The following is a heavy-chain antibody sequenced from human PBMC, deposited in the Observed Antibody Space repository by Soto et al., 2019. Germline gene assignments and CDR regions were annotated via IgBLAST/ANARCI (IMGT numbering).Heavy chain of an antibody. Sequence: PSETLSLTCAVYGGSFSGYYWSWIRQPPGKGLEWIGEINHSGSTNYNPSLKSRVTISVDTSKNQFSLKLSSVTAADTAVYYCARLRRYNWKNGTDVWGQGTTVTVSS. CDR3: ARLRRYNWKNGTDV. CDR2: INHSGST. D-gene: IGHD1-20*01. J-gene: IGHJ6*02. V-gene: IGHV4-34*01. CDR1: GGSFSGYY.